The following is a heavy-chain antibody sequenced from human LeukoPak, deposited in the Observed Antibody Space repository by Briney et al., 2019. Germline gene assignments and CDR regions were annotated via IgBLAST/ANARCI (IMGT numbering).Heavy chain of an antibody. CDR3: ARGPLAVDDY. CDR1: GYTFTSYV. J-gene: IGHJ4*02. D-gene: IGHD6-19*01. CDR2: MNPNSGNT. V-gene: IGHV1-8*01. Sequence: SVQVSCKASGYTFTSYVINWVRQATGKGLEWMGWMNPNSGNTGYAQKFQGRVTMTRNTSISTAYMELSSLKSEDTAVYYCARGPLAVDDYWGQGALVTVSS.